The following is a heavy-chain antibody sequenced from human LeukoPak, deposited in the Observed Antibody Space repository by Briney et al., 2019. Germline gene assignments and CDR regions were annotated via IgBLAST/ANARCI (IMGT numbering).Heavy chain of an antibody. Sequence: GGSLRLSCAASGFTFSSYAMSWVRQAPGKGLEWVSAISGSGGSTYYADSVEGRFTISRDNSKNTLYLQMNSLRAEDTAVYYCANNIAVAGTPPFDYWGQGTLVTVSS. CDR1: GFTFSSYA. CDR2: ISGSGGST. CDR3: ANNIAVAGTPPFDY. V-gene: IGHV3-23*01. D-gene: IGHD6-19*01. J-gene: IGHJ4*02.